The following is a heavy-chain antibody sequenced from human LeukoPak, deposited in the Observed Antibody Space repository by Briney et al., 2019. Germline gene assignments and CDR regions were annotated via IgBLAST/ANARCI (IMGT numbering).Heavy chain of an antibody. CDR2: LSYSGTNK. CDR3: VKGRISEDGLDF. CDR1: GFTFSRYG. J-gene: IGHJ4*02. Sequence: GGSLRLSCAASGFTFSRYGMHWVRQAPGKGLEWVAVLSYSGTNKYYTDSVEGRFTISRDNSKNTVYLQMNSLRAEDTAVYYCVKGRISEDGLDFWGQGTLVTVSS. D-gene: IGHD6-13*01. V-gene: IGHV3-30*18.